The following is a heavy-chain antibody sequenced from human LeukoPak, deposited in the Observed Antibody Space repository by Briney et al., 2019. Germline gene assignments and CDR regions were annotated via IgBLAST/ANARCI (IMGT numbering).Heavy chain of an antibody. CDR1: GYSFTSYW. V-gene: IGHV5-51*01. CDR2: IYPGDSDT. Sequence: GESLKISCQGSGYSFTSYWIGWVRQMPGKGLEWMGIIYPGDSDTRYSPSFQGQVTISADKSISTAYLQWSSLKASDTAMYYCARRGPYYYDSSGYYPWGQGTLVTVSS. J-gene: IGHJ5*02. D-gene: IGHD3-22*01. CDR3: ARRGPYYYDSSGYYP.